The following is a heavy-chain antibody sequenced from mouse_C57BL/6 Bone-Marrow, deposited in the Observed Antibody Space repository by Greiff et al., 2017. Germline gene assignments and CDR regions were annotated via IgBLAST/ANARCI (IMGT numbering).Heavy chain of an antibody. CDR2: IDPETGGT. CDR1: GYTFTDYE. D-gene: IGHD4-1*01. J-gene: IGHJ3*01. V-gene: IGHV1-15*01. Sequence: QVQLQQSGAELVRPGASVTLSCKASGYTFTDYEMHWVKQTPVHGLEWIGAIDPETGGTAYNQKFKGKAILTADKSSSTAYMELRSLTSEDSAVSYCTRLTGMGFAYWGQGTLVTVSA. CDR3: TRLTGMGFAY.